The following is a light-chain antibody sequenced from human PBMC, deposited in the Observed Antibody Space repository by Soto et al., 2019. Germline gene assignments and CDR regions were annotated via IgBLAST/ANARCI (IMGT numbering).Light chain of an antibody. Sequence: QSALTQPASVSGSPGQSITISCTGTSSDVGGYNYVSWYQQHPGKAPKLMIYDVSNRPSGVSNRFSGSKSGNTASLTISGLHAEDEADYYCSSYTSISTLYVFGTGTKLTVL. V-gene: IGLV2-14*01. J-gene: IGLJ1*01. CDR2: DVS. CDR3: SSYTSISTLYV. CDR1: SSDVGGYNY.